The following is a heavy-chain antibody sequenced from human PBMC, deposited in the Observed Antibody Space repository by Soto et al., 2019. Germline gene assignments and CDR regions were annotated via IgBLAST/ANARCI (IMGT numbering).Heavy chain of an antibody. CDR1: GFTFSSYA. CDR2: ISGSGGST. Sequence: PGGSLRLSCAASGFTFSSYAMSWVRQAPGKGLEWVSAISGSGGSTYYADSVKGRFTISRDNSKNTLYLQMNSLRAEDTAVYYCARSRGITGTVFDYWGQGTLVTVSS. J-gene: IGHJ4*02. V-gene: IGHV3-23*01. CDR3: ARSRGITGTVFDY. D-gene: IGHD1-20*01.